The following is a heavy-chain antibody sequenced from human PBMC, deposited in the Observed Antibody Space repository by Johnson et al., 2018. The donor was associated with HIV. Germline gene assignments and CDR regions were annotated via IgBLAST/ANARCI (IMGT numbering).Heavy chain of an antibody. Sequence: QVRLVESGGGVVQPGRSLRLSCAASGFTFSSYAMHWVRQAPGKGLEWVAVISYDGSNKYYADSVKGRFTISRDNSKNTLYLQMNSLRAEDTAVYYCARGGASDAFDIWGQGTMVTVSS. J-gene: IGHJ3*02. D-gene: IGHD4/OR15-4a*01. V-gene: IGHV3-30-3*01. CDR1: GFTFSSYA. CDR3: ARGGASDAFDI. CDR2: ISYDGSNK.